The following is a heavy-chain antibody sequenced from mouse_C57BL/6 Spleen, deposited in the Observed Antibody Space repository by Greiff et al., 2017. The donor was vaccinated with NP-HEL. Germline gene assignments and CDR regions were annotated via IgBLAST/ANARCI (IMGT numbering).Heavy chain of an antibody. D-gene: IGHD4-1*02. CDR1: GYTFTSYW. V-gene: IGHV1-59*01. Sequence: QVQLQQPGAELVRPGTSVKLSCKASGYTFTSYWMHWVKQRPGQGLQWTGVIDPSDSYTNYNQKFKGKATLTVDTSSSTAYMQLSSLTSEDSAVYYCARKATVYYFDYWGQGTTLTVSS. CDR2: IDPSDSYT. J-gene: IGHJ2*01. CDR3: ARKATVYYFDY.